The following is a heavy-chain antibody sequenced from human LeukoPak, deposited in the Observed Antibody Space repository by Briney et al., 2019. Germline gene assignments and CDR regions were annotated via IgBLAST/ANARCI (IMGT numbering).Heavy chain of an antibody. J-gene: IGHJ4*02. CDR3: ASGGYYDSSGYYEGEFDY. CDR1: GGTFSSYA. Sequence: SVKVSCKASGGTFSSYAISWVRQAPGQGLEWMGRIIPIFGIANYAQRFQGRVTITADKSTSTAYMELCSLRSEDTAVYYCASGGYYDSSGYYEGEFDYWGQGTLVTVSS. D-gene: IGHD3-22*01. CDR2: IIPIFGIA. V-gene: IGHV1-69*04.